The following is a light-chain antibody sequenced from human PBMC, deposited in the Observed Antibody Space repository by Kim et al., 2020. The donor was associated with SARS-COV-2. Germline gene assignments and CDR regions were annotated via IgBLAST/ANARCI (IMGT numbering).Light chain of an antibody. CDR3: QVWDSSTDHGV. CDR2: NDN. V-gene: IGLV3-21*04. CDR1: NIETKS. Sequence: SYELAQPPSVSVAPGKTARITCGGNNIETKSVHWFQQKPGQAPALVIYNDNDRPSGIPERFSGSKSGNTATLTISRVEAGDEADYYCQVWDSSTDHGVFGGGTQLTVL. J-gene: IGLJ7*01.